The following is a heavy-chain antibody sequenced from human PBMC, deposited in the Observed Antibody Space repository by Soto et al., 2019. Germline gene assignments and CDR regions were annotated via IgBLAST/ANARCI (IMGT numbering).Heavy chain of an antibody. CDR3: ARDTRYCTNGVRPSMGMDV. J-gene: IGHJ6*02. CDR1: GYTFTSYY. CDR2: INPSGGST. Sequence: ASVKVSCKASGYTFTSYYMHWVRQAPGQGLEWMGIINPSGGSTSYAQKFQGRVTMTRDTSTSTVYMELSSLRSEDTAVYYCARDTRYCTNGVRPSMGMDVWGQGTTVTVSS. D-gene: IGHD2-8*01. V-gene: IGHV1-46*01.